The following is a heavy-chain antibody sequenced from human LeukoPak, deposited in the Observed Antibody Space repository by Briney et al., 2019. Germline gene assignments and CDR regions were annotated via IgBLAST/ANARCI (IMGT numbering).Heavy chain of an antibody. CDR1: GFTVSSNY. J-gene: IGHJ3*02. CDR3: ARGTFYGGNSPFAFDS. D-gene: IGHD4-23*01. CDR2: FYSGGSR. V-gene: IGHV3-53*01. Sequence: PGGSPRLSCAASGFTVSSNYMSWVRQAPGKGLEWVSVFYSGGSRYYADSVKGRLTISRDNSKNTLYFQMNSLRAEDTAVYYCARGTFYGGNSPFAFDSWGQGTMVTVSS.